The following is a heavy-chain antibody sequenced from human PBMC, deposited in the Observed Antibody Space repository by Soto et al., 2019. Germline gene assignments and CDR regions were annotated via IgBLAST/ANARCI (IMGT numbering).Heavy chain of an antibody. V-gene: IGHV3-23*01. CDR3: ARDRYYYNSSGYYYVPGAFDI. Sequence: GSLRLSCAASGFTFRSYAMRWVRQAPGKGLEWVSSISGSGGSTYYADPVKGRFTISRDNSKNTLYLQMNSLRAEDTAVYYCARDRYYYNSSGYYYVPGAFDIWGQGTMVTVSS. CDR2: ISGSGGST. J-gene: IGHJ3*02. D-gene: IGHD3-22*01. CDR1: GFTFRSYA.